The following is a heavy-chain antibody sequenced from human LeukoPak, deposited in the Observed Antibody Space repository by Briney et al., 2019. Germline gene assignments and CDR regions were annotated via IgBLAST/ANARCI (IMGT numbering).Heavy chain of an antibody. Sequence: GGSLRLSCAASGFTFSSYSMSWVRQAPGKGLEWVSSISGSAGSTYYADSVKGRFTISRDSSKNTLYLQMNSLRAEDTAVYYCAPAWRVTMVRGVIGPYFDYWGQGTLVTVSS. CDR3: APAWRVTMVRGVIGPYFDY. V-gene: IGHV3-23*01. CDR1: GFTFSSYS. CDR2: ISGSAGST. J-gene: IGHJ4*02. D-gene: IGHD3-10*01.